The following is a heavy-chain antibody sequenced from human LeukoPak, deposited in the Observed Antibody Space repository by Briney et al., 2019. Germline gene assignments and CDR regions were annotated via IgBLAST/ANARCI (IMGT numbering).Heavy chain of an antibody. CDR3: AKRPSDYGDYVTYFDY. V-gene: IGHV3-74*01. CDR1: GFTFSSHW. J-gene: IGHJ4*02. Sequence: PGGSLRLSCAASGFTFSSHWMHWVRQAPGKGLVWVSRIKDDGSHTNYADSVKGRFTISRDNAKNTLSLQMNSLRAEDTAVYYCAKRPSDYGDYVTYFDYWGQGTLVTVSS. CDR2: IKDDGSHT. D-gene: IGHD4-17*01.